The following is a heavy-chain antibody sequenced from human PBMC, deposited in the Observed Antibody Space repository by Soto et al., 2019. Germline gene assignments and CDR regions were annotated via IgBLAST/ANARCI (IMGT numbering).Heavy chain of an antibody. CDR3: AKVGGYCSTPTCYYFDS. CDR1: GFSFAEYG. V-gene: IGHV3-9*01. D-gene: IGHD2-2*03. CDR2: ISWDSGDI. Sequence: EVQLVESGGGLVQPGRSLRLSCAASGFSFAEYGMHWVRQAPGKGPEWVSGISWDSGDIGYADSVKGRFTISRDNAKNSLYRQMNSLRAEDTALYYCAKVGGYCSTPTCYYFDSWGLGTLVTVSS. J-gene: IGHJ4*02.